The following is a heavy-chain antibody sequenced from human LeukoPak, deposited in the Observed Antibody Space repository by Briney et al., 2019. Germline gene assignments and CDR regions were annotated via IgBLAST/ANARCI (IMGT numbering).Heavy chain of an antibody. CDR3: ARGRRYSSPIDY. Sequence: ASVKVSCKASGYTFNDYYMHWVRQAPGQGLEWMAWINPNTGGTNYAQNFQGRVTLTRDTSINTAYMELSRLRSDDTAVYYCARGRRYSSPIDYWGQGTLVTVSS. J-gene: IGHJ4*02. CDR2: INPNTGGT. V-gene: IGHV1-2*02. D-gene: IGHD6-13*01. CDR1: GYTFNDYY.